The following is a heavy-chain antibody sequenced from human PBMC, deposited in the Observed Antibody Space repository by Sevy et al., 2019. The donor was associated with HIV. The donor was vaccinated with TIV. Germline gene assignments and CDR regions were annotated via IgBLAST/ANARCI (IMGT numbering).Heavy chain of an antibody. CDR1: GFTFSDAA. Sequence: GGSLRLSCAGSGFTFSDAAIHWVRQASGKGLEWLGRIRGKANNYATAYAASVKDRFSISRNDLKDTAYLQMNSLRTEDAAMYSCSIYYDIRAFDSWGQGTQVTVSS. CDR2: IRGKANNYAT. V-gene: IGHV3-73*01. CDR3: SIYYDIRAFDS. J-gene: IGHJ4*02. D-gene: IGHD3-22*01.